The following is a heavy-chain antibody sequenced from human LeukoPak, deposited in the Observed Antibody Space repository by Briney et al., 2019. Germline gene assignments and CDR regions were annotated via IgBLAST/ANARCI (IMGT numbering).Heavy chain of an antibody. CDR3: ARSKAHLSTSWYGTWFDP. CDR1: GGSMSSYY. V-gene: IGHV4-59*08. CDR2: IYYSGST. Sequence: SSETLSLTCTVSGGSMSSYYWSWIRQPPGKGLEWIGYIYYSGSTNYNPSLKSRVTISVDTSKNQLSLKLSSVTAADTAVYYCARSKAHLSTSWYGTWFDPWGQGTLVTVSS. J-gene: IGHJ5*02. D-gene: IGHD2-2*01.